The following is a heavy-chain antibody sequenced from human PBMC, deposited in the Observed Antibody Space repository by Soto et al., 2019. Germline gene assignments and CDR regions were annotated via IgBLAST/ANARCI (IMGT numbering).Heavy chain of an antibody. CDR1: GGTFSSYA. D-gene: IGHD2-8*01. Sequence: QVQLVQSGAEVKKPGSSVKVSCKASGGTFSSYAISWVRQAPGQGLEWMGGIIPIFGTANYAQKFQGRVTLTADESTSTAYLELSSLRSEDAAVYYCATQGLLNYYYYGMDVWGQGTTVTVSS. CDR2: IIPIFGTA. CDR3: ATQGLLNYYYYGMDV. J-gene: IGHJ6*02. V-gene: IGHV1-69*12.